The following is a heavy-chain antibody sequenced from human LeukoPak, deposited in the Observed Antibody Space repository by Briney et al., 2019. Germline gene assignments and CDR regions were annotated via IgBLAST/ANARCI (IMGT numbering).Heavy chain of an antibody. J-gene: IGHJ6*03. Sequence: PGGSLRLSCAASGFTFSSYWMHWVRQAPGKGLVWVSRINSDGSSTSYADSVKGRFTISRDNAKNTLYLQMNSLRAEDTAVYYYARDIVGYYYYMDVWGKGTTVTVSS. CDR1: GFTFSSYW. CDR2: INSDGSST. D-gene: IGHD1-26*01. V-gene: IGHV3-74*01. CDR3: ARDIVGYYYYMDV.